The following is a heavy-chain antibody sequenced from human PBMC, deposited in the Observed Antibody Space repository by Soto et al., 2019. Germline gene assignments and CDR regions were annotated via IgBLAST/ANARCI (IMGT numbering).Heavy chain of an antibody. V-gene: IGHV1-18*01. J-gene: IGHJ4*02. Sequence: QVQLVQSATEVVKPGASVRVSCKASGYVFTGWGISWVRQVPGQGLEWVGWVSAYDGATRSSEKLHGRISVTRDKSTSTVYMDLTNLRSDDAAVYYCARDRAGLLEFWGQGTLVTVSS. CDR2: VSAYDGAT. D-gene: IGHD3-10*01. CDR1: GYVFTGWG. CDR3: ARDRAGLLEF.